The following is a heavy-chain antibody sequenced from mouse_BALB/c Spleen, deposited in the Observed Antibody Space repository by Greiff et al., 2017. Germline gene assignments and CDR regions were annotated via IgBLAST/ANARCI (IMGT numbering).Heavy chain of an antibody. D-gene: IGHD2-4*01. Sequence: EVMLVESGGGLVQPGGSMKLSCVASGFTFSNYWMNWVRQSPEKGLEWVAEIRLKSNNYATHYAESVKGRFTISRDDSKSSVYLQMNNLRAEDTGIYYCTRVGITTAWFAYWGQGTLVTVSA. CDR2: IRLKSNNYAT. J-gene: IGHJ3*01. CDR3: TRVGITTAWFAY. V-gene: IGHV6-6*02. CDR1: GFTFSNYW.